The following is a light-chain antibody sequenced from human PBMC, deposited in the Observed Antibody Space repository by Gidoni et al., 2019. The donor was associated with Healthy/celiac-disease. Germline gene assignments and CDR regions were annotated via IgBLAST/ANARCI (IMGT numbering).Light chain of an antibody. CDR3: QQSYSTPRT. Sequence: DIQMTQSPSSLSASVGDRVTITCRASQSISSYLNWYQQKPGNAPKLLIYAASSLQRGVPSRFSGSGSGTDFTLTISSLQPEDFATYYCQQSYSTPRTFGGGTKVEIK. J-gene: IGKJ4*01. V-gene: IGKV1-39*01. CDR2: AAS. CDR1: QSISSY.